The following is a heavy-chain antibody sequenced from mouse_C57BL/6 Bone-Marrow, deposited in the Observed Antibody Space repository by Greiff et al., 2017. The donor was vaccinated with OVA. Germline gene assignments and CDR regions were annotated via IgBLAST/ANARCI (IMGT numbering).Heavy chain of an antibody. CDR2: IWGVGST. D-gene: IGHD2-2*01. Sequence: QVQLKESGPGLVAPSQSLSITCTVSGFSLTSYGVDWVRQSPGKGLEWLGVIWGVGSTNYNSALKSRLSISKDNSKSQVFLKMNSLQTDDTAMYYCASFGYDEAWFAYWGQGTLVTVSA. CDR3: ASFGYDEAWFAY. V-gene: IGHV2-6*01. CDR1: GFSLTSYG. J-gene: IGHJ3*01.